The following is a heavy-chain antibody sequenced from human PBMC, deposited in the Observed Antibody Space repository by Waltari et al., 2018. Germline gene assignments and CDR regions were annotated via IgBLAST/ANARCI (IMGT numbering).Heavy chain of an antibody. Sequence: QVQLVQSGAEVKKPGASVRVSCRASRDTFRDYYMHWVRQAPGQGLEWLGWISPKTGGTHYAQKFEGRVTMTRDTSIRTAYMELSGLRSDDAAVYYCAREEFDVYDWDAFDIWGQGTMVTVSS. CDR2: ISPKTGGT. CDR1: RDTFRDYY. V-gene: IGHV1-2*02. J-gene: IGHJ3*02. D-gene: IGHD3-3*01. CDR3: AREEFDVYDWDAFDI.